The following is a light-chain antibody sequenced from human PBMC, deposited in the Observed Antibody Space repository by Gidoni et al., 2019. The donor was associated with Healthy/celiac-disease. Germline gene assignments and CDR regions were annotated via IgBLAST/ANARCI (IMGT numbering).Light chain of an antibody. Sequence: IQLTQSPSSLSASVGDRVTITCRASQGISSALAWYQQKPGKAPKLLIYDASSLESGVPSRFSGSGSGTDFTLTISSLQPEDFATYYCQQFNSYPTFGQGTRLENK. CDR3: QQFNSYPT. J-gene: IGKJ5*01. CDR1: QGISSA. CDR2: DAS. V-gene: IGKV1-13*02.